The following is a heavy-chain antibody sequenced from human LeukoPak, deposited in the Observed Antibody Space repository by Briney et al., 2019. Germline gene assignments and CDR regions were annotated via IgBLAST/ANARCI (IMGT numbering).Heavy chain of an antibody. CDR2: IWYDGSKT. D-gene: IGHD4-17*01. Sequence: GRSLRLSCAASGFTFSNYGMHWVRQAPGKGLEWVAVIWYDGSKTYYGDSVKGRFTISRDNSKNTLYLQMNSLRAEDTAVYYCVRAPYGDYYYYCGMDVWGQGTTVTVSS. CDR1: GFTFSNYG. CDR3: VRAPYGDYYYYCGMDV. V-gene: IGHV3-33*01. J-gene: IGHJ6*02.